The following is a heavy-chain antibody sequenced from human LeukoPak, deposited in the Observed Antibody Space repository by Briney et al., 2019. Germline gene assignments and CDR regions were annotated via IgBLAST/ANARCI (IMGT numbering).Heavy chain of an antibody. J-gene: IGHJ6*02. CDR1: GFTFSSYT. Sequence: GGPLSHSCAASGFTFSSYTMIWVRQPPGKELAWVSNIGTSSTTIYYADSVKGRFTIYRDNAKNSLYLQMNSLRADDTAVYYCARGGDYYGSGSYYSYYYYGMDVWGQGTTVTVSS. D-gene: IGHD3-10*01. CDR2: IGTSSTTI. V-gene: IGHV3-48*01. CDR3: ARGGDYYGSGSYYSYYYYGMDV.